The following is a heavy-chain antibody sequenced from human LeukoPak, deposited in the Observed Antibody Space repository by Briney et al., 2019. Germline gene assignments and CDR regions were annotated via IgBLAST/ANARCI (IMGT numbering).Heavy chain of an antibody. CDR3: AKTTVGYSSGRYPGWPADC. CDR2: INTSGSKK. Sequence: GGSLRLSCTASGFTFSSYAMYWVRQAPGKGLECVSTINTSGSKKFYAASVEGRFTISRDNSKNTVYLQMNSLTADDTAVYYCAKTTVGYSSGRYPGWPADCWGQGTLVTVSP. D-gene: IGHD6-19*01. V-gene: IGHV3-23*01. J-gene: IGHJ4*02. CDR1: GFTFSSYA.